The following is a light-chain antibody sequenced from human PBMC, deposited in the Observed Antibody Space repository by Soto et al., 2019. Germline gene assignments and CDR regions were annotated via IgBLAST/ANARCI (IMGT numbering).Light chain of an antibody. Sequence: DVVMTQSPLSLPVTLGQPASISCRSSQGLVYSDGNTYLNWFQQRPGQSPRRLIYQVSKRDSGVXDXCSGSGSGTDFTLQISRVEADDVGVYYCMQGTHWPWTFGQGTKVEIE. CDR3: MQGTHWPWT. J-gene: IGKJ1*01. CDR1: QGLVYSDGNTY. CDR2: QVS. V-gene: IGKV2-30*01.